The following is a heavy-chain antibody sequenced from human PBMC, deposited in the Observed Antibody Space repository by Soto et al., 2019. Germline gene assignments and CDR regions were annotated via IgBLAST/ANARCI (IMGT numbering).Heavy chain of an antibody. CDR2: INSDGSST. CDR3: ARARYYYDSSGYPSYRPFDY. V-gene: IGHV3-74*01. CDR1: GFTFSSYW. Sequence: GGSLRLSCAASGFTFSSYWMHWVRQAPGKGLVWVSRINSDGSSTSYADSVKGRFTISRDNAKNTLFLQMNSLRAEDTAVYYCARARYYYDSSGYPSYRPFDYWGQGTLVTVSS. J-gene: IGHJ4*02. D-gene: IGHD3-22*01.